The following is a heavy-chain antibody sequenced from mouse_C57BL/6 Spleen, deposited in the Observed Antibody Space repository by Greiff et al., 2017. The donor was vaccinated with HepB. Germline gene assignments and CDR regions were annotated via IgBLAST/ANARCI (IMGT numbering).Heavy chain of an antibody. V-gene: IGHV2-9-1*01. CDR3: ARNWGLRRDYFDY. Sequence: VQLQASGPGLVAPSQSLSITCTVSGFSFTSYAISWVRQPPGKGLEWLGVIWTGGGTNYNSALKSRLSISKDNSKSQVFLKMNSLQTDDTARYYCARNWGLRRDYFDYGGQGTTLTVSS. CDR2: IWTGGGT. CDR1: GFSFTSYA. J-gene: IGHJ2*01. D-gene: IGHD1-2*01.